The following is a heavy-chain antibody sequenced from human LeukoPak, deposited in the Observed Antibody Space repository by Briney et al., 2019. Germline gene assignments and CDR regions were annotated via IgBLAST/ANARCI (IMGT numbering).Heavy chain of an antibody. D-gene: IGHD3-9*01. CDR3: ASEPQIPYDILTGYSY. V-gene: IGHV3-21*01. J-gene: IGHJ4*02. Sequence: PGGSLRLSCAASGFTFSSYSMNWVRQAPGKGLEWVSSISSSSSYIYYADSVKGRFTISRDNAKNSLYLQMNSLRAEDTAVYYCASEPQIPYDILTGYSYWGQGTLVTVSS. CDR1: GFTFSSYS. CDR2: ISSSSSYI.